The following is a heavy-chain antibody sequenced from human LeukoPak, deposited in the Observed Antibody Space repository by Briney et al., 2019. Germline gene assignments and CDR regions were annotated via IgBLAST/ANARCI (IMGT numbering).Heavy chain of an antibody. CDR3: IKDLNRRVFTDY. CDR2: INSDGSDT. J-gene: IGHJ4*02. Sequence: PGGSLRLSCAASGLTLSSYWMHWVRQAPGKGLVWVSRINSDGSDTIYGDSVKGRFTISRDNAKNTLYLQMDSLTAEDAAVYYCIKDLNRRVFTDYWGQGTLVTVSS. CDR1: GLTLSSYW. D-gene: IGHD2-15*01. V-gene: IGHV3-74*01.